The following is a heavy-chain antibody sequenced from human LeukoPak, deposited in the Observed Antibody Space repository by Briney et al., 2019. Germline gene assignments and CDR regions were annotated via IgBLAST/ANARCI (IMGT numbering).Heavy chain of an antibody. D-gene: IGHD3-22*01. J-gene: IGHJ3*02. CDR2: LNPGDSET. Sequence: GESLKISCKGSGYRFMTYWIAWVRQMPGKGLEWMGILNPGDSETSYSPSFQGQVTISADKSISTAYLQWSSLKASDTAMYFCARQGYYDGSGYSPGKDAFDIWGQGTMVTVSP. CDR1: GYRFMTYW. V-gene: IGHV5-51*01. CDR3: ARQGYYDGSGYSPGKDAFDI.